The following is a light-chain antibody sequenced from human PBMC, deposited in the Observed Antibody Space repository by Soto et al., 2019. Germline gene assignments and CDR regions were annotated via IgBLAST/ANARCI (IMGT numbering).Light chain of an antibody. CDR1: NSNIGNNH. Sequence: QSVLTQPPSVSAAPGQRVTISCSGANSNIGNNHVSWYQQLPGAAPKLLIYDNDYRPSGISDRFSGSKSGTSATLAITGLQTGDEAVYYCGTWDSSLSRGGVFGGGTHLTVL. J-gene: IGLJ3*02. CDR2: DND. CDR3: GTWDSSLSRGGV. V-gene: IGLV1-51*01.